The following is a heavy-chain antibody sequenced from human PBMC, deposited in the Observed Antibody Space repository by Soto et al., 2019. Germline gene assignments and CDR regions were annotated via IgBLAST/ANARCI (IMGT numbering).Heavy chain of an antibody. CDR3: AKGSIRWLRLIDY. V-gene: IGHV3-23*01. J-gene: IGHJ4*02. D-gene: IGHD5-12*01. Sequence: PGGSLRLSCAASGFTFSSYAMSWVRQAPGKGLEWVSAISGSGGSTYYADSVKGRFTISRDNSKNTLYLQMNSLRAEDTVVYYCAKGSIRWLRLIDYWGQGTLVTGSS. CDR2: ISGSGGST. CDR1: GFTFSSYA.